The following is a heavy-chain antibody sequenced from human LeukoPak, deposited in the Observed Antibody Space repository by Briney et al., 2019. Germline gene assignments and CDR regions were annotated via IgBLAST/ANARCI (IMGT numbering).Heavy chain of an antibody. J-gene: IGHJ4*02. CDR3: ARETYYTSGSVYNRIDY. Sequence: ASVKVSCKASGYTFTGYYVHWVRQAPGQGLERMGWINPNSGGTNYAQKFQGRVTMTRDTSISTAYMELSRLRSDDTAVYYCARETYYTSGSVYNRIDYWGQGTLVTVSS. V-gene: IGHV1-2*02. CDR2: INPNSGGT. D-gene: IGHD3-10*01. CDR1: GYTFTGYY.